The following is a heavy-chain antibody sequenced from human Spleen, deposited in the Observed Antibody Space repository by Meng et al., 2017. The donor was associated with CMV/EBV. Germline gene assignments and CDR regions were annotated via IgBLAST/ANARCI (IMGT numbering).Heavy chain of an antibody. V-gene: IGHV3-30*02. CDR3: ARDDPRLVGPGCDY. Sequence: GESLKISCAASGFSFSSYDMHWVRQAPGKGLEWVAITRYDGSKKHYADSVKGRFTISRDKSKNTLYVQMNSLRAEDTAVDYCARDDPRLVGPGCDYWGQGTLVTVSS. CDR1: GFSFSSYD. D-gene: IGHD6-6*01. J-gene: IGHJ4*02. CDR2: TRYDGSKK.